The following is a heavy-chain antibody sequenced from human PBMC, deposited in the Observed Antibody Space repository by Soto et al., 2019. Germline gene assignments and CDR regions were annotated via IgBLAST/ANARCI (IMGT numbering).Heavy chain of an antibody. CDR1: GYSFTSYW. Sequence: GESLKISCKGSGYSFTSYWIGWVRQMPGKGLEWMGIIYPGDSDTRYSPSFQGQVTISADKSISTAYLQWSSLKASDTAMYYCARQGRIAVAGRFKNWLDPWGQGTLVTVSS. CDR2: IYPGDSDT. D-gene: IGHD6-19*01. J-gene: IGHJ5*02. V-gene: IGHV5-51*01. CDR3: ARQGRIAVAGRFKNWLDP.